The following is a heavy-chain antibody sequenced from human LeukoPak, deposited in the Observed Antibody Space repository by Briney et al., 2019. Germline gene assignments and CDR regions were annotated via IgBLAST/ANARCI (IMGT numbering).Heavy chain of an antibody. D-gene: IGHD6-13*01. V-gene: IGHV3-23*01. CDR3: AKDRGSSWYPDYYYYYMDV. CDR2: ISGSGGST. CDR1: GFTFSRYW. Sequence: QAGGSLRLSCAASGFTFSRYWMSWVRQAPGKGLEWVSAISGSGGSTYYADSVKGRFTISRDNSKNTLYLQMNSLRAEDTAVYYCAKDRGSSWYPDYYYYYMDVWGKGTTVTISS. J-gene: IGHJ6*03.